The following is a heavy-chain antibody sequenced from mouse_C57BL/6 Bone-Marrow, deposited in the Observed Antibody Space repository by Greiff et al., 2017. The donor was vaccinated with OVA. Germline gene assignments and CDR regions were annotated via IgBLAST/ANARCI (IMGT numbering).Heavy chain of an antibody. V-gene: IGHV1-9*01. CDR3: ARSYGNHEGFAY. CDR2: ILPLSFST. D-gene: IGHD2-10*02. Sequence: LSFPSPFSPFTFYFISFFPHRPLHFLYFILEILPLSFSTNYNEKFKGKATFTADTSSNTAYMQLSSLTTEDSAIYYCARSYGNHEGFAYWGQGTLVTVSA. J-gene: IGHJ3*01. CDR1: FSPFTFYF.